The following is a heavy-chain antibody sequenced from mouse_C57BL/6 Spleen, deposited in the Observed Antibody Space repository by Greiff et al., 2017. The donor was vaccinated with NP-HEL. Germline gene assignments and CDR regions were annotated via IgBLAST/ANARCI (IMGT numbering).Heavy chain of an antibody. J-gene: IGHJ3*01. CDR3: ARAQEVYYYGSPPWFAY. CDR1: GYSITSGYY. V-gene: IGHV3-6*01. CDR2: ISYDGSN. D-gene: IGHD1-1*01. Sequence: EVKLVESGPGLVKPSQSLSLTCSVTGYSITSGYYWNWIRQFPGNKLEWMGYISYDGSNNYNPSLKNRISITRDTSKNQLFLKLNSVTTEDTATYYCARAQEVYYYGSPPWFAYWGQGTLVTVSA.